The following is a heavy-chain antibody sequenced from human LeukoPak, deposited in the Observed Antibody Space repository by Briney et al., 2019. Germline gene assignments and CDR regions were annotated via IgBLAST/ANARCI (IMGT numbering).Heavy chain of an antibody. CDR2: ISGRSESK. CDR3: ARPTGSYGFDI. V-gene: IGHV3-48*01. D-gene: IGHD4-17*01. CDR1: GFTFSSYS. J-gene: IGHJ3*02. Sequence: PGGSLRLSCAASGFTFSSYSINWIRQAPGKGLEWVSYISGRSESKSYADSVKGRFTISRDNAKNSLYLQMNSLRVEDTALYYCARPTGSYGFDIWGQGAMVTVSS.